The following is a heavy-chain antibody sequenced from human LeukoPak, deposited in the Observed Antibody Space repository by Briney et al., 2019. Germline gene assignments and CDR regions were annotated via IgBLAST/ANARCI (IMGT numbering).Heavy chain of an antibody. V-gene: IGHV4-34*01. Sequence: SEALSLTCAVFGGSLSGYYWSWIRQPPGKGLEWIAEINRSGSPNYNPSLKSRVTISVDTSKNQFSLKLSSVTAADTAVYYCARGRLLWLRFYFDYWGQGTLVTVSS. J-gene: IGHJ4*02. D-gene: IGHD3-10*01. CDR3: ARGRLLWLRFYFDY. CDR1: GGSLSGYY. CDR2: INRSGSP.